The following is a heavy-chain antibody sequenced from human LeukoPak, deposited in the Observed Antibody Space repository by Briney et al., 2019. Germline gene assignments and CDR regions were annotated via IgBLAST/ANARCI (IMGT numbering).Heavy chain of an antibody. J-gene: IGHJ2*01. CDR1: GGSISSYY. CDR3: ARVSSSWYQDWYFDL. Sequence: SETLSLTCTISGGSISSYYWSWIRQPAGKGLEWIGRIDTSGNTNYKPSLKSRVTMSVDTSKNQFSLKLSSVTAADTAVYYCARVSSSWYQDWYFDLWGRGTLVTVSS. D-gene: IGHD6-13*01. CDR2: IDTSGNT. V-gene: IGHV4-4*07.